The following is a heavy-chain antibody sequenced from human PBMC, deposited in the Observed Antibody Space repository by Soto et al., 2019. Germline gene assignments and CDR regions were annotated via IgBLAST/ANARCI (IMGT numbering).Heavy chain of an antibody. CDR3: ASEINGGWWA. J-gene: IGHJ4*02. V-gene: IGHV3-13*01. D-gene: IGHD2-8*01. Sequence: EVQLVESGGGLVQPGGSLRLSCAASRFTFSSYDMHWVRQATGKGLEWVSDIGTAGDTYYPGSVKGRFTISRENARNSLYLQMTSLSAGNMAVYYCASEINGGWWAWGQGTLVTVSS. CDR1: RFTFSSYD. CDR2: IGTAGDT.